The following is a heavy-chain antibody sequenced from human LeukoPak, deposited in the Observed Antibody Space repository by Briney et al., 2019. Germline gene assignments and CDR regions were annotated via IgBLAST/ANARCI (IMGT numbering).Heavy chain of an antibody. Sequence: GGSLRLSCAVSGFTVSSNYMSWVRQTPGKGLQWVSIIYTGHSTYYADSVKGRFTISRDNSKNTLYLQMNSLRVEDTALYYCASGGRGSYNDYWGQGTLVTVSS. V-gene: IGHV3-66*01. J-gene: IGHJ4*02. CDR2: IYTGHST. D-gene: IGHD1-26*01. CDR1: GFTVSSNY. CDR3: ASGGRGSYNDY.